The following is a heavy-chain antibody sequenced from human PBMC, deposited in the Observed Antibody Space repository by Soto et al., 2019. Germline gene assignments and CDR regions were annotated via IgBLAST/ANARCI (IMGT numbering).Heavy chain of an antibody. CDR2: ISGSGDGT. CDR3: TKSRRSVLMVYGFGGMDV. D-gene: IGHD2-8*01. V-gene: IGHV3-23*01. Sequence: GGSLRLSCAASGFSVSDCAMSWVRQAPGKGLEWVSSISGSGDGTYYGDSVKGRFTLSRDTSQKTLYLQMNNLRGEDTAVYFCTKSRRSVLMVYGFGGMDVWGRGTTVTVSS. J-gene: IGHJ6*02. CDR1: GFSVSDCA.